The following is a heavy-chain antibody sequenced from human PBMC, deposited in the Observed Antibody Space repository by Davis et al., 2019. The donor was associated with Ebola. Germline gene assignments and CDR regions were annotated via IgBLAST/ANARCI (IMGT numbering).Heavy chain of an antibody. J-gene: IGHJ4*02. V-gene: IGHV1-3*01. CDR1: GYTFTSYG. Sequence: ASVKVSCKASGYTFTSYGISWVRQAPGQGLEWMGWINAGNGNTKYSQKFQGRVTITRDTSASTAYMELSSLRSEDTAVYYCARGGIAAAGRGVFDYWGQGTLVTVSS. CDR2: INAGNGNT. CDR3: ARGGIAAAGRGVFDY. D-gene: IGHD6-13*01.